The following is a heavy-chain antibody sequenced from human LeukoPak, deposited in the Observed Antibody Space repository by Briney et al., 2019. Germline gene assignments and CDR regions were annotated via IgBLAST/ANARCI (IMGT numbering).Heavy chain of an antibody. CDR3: ARTGFLEWSDFDY. CDR2: INPNSGGT. D-gene: IGHD3-3*01. V-gene: IGHV1-2*02. Sequence: ASVKVSCKASGYTFTGYYMHWVRQAPGQGLEWMGWINPNSGGTNYAQKFRGRVTMTRDTSISTAYMELSRLRSDDTAVYYCARTGFLEWSDFDYWGQGTLVTVSS. J-gene: IGHJ4*02. CDR1: GYTFTGYY.